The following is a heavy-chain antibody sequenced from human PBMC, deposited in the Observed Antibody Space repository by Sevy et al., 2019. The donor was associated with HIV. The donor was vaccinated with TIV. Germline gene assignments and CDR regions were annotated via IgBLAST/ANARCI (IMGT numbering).Heavy chain of an antibody. V-gene: IGHV5-51*01. CDR2: IYPGDSDT. CDR3: ASFSTSRYSCFDY. D-gene: IGHD2-2*02. Sequence: GESLKISCKGSGYSFTSYWIGWVRQMPGKGLEWMGIIYPGDSDTRYSPSFQGQVTISADKSISTAYLQWSSLKASDTAMYYCASFSTSRYSCFDYWGQGTLVTVSS. CDR1: GYSFTSYW. J-gene: IGHJ4*02.